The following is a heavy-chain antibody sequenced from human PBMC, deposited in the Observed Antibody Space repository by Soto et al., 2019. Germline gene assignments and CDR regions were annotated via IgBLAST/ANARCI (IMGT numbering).Heavy chain of an antibody. CDR2: VWYDGTTK. D-gene: IGHD3-10*01. CDR3: ATVDNYYGSVF. CDR1: GSTFSNYG. Sequence: QVQLVESGGGVVQPGTSLRLSCAASGSTFSNYGMHWVRQAPGKGLEWVAVVWYDGTTKFYPDSVKGRFTISRDNSNNTLDLHMNSLRVEDTAVYYCATVDNYYGSVFWGQGTLVTVSS. V-gene: IGHV3-33*01. J-gene: IGHJ4*02.